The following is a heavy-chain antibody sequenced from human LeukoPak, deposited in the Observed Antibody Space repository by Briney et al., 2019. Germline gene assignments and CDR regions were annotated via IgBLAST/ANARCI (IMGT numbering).Heavy chain of an antibody. V-gene: IGHV5-10-1*01. CDR1: VSICTNYW. D-gene: IGHD5-18*01. CDR3: ARHGRYTAIEYFDY. Sequence: GESMKFSCAGAVSICTNYWISWVRQMPGKGLEWMGRIDPSDSYTNYSPSFQGHVTISTDKSISTAYLQWNSLKASDTAMYYCARHGRYTAIEYFDYWGQGTLVTVSS. CDR2: IDPSDSYT. J-gene: IGHJ4*02.